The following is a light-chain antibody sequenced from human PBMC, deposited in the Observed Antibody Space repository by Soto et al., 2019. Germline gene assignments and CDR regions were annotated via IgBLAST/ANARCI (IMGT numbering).Light chain of an antibody. CDR1: SRDVGTYTL. CDR3: CSYAGSSSAV. Sequence: QSVLTQPASVSGSPGQSITISCTGTSRDVGTYTLVSWYQHYPGKAPKLIIYEGSKRPSGVSNRFSASKTGRTASLTISGLQPEDEADYYCCSYAGSSSAVFGGGTKVTVL. V-gene: IGLV2-23*01. CDR2: EGS. J-gene: IGLJ2*01.